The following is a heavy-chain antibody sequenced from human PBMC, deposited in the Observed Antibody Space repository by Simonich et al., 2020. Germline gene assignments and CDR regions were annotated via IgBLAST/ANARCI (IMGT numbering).Heavy chain of an antibody. V-gene: IGHV4-34*01. CDR3: ARHRLVDGTTGTTGVDYYYGMDV. CDR1: GGSFSGYY. J-gene: IGHJ6*02. CDR2: INHSGST. D-gene: IGHD1-1*01. Sequence: QVQLQQWGAGLLKPSETLSLTCAVYGGSFSGYYWSWIRQPPGKGLEWVGEINHSGSTNYNPSLKMRVTISVDTSKNQFSRKLSSVTAADTAVYYCARHRLVDGTTGTTGVDYYYGMDVWGQGTTVTVSS.